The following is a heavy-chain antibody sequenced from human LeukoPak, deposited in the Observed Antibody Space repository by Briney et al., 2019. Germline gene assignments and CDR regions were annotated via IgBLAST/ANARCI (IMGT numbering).Heavy chain of an antibody. J-gene: IGHJ6*03. V-gene: IGHV4-61*02. CDR2: IYTSGST. CDR3: ARDSPDYYYSYYMDV. Sequence: SETLSLTCAVSGGSISSGSYYWSWIRQPAGKGLEWIGRIYTSGSTNYNPSLKSRVTISVDTSKNQFSLKLSSVTAADTAVYYCARDSPDYYYSYYMDVWGKGTTVTVSS. CDR1: GGSISSGSYY.